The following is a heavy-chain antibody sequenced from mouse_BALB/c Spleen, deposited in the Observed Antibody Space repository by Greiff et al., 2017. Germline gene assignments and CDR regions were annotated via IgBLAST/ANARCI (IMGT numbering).Heavy chain of an antibody. CDR3: ARDRGPYAPSYAMDY. CDR2: INSNGGST. J-gene: IGHJ4*01. V-gene: IGHV5-6-3*01. Sequence: EVHLVESGGGLVQPGGSLKLSCAASGFTFSSYGMSWVRQTPDKRLELVATINSNGGSTYYPDSVKGRFTISRDNAKNTLYLQMSSLKSEDTAMYYCARDRGPYAPSYAMDYWGQGTSVTVSS. CDR1: GFTFSSYG. D-gene: IGHD3-3*01.